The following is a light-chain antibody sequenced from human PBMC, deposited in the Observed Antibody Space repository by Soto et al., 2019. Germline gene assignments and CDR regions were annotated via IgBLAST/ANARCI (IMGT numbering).Light chain of an antibody. J-gene: IGLJ1*01. V-gene: IGLV1-51*01. CDR1: SSNIGRGL. CDR2: DDN. Sequence: QAVVTQPPSASGTPGQRVTISCSGSSSNIGRGLVYWYQQFPGTAPKLLIYDDNKRPSGIPDRFSGSKSGTSATLGITGFQTGDEADYYCGSWDSSLSAYVFGTGTKLTVL. CDR3: GSWDSSLSAYV.